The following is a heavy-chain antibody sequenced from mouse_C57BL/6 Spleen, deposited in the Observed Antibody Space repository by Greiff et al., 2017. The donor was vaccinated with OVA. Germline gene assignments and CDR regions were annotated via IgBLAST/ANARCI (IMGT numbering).Heavy chain of an antibody. V-gene: IGHV1-64*01. J-gene: IGHJ1*03. Sequence: QVQLQQSGAELVKPGASVKLSCKASGYTFTSYWMHWVKQRPGQGLEWIGMIHPNSGSTNYNEKFKSKATLTVDKSSSTAYMQLSSLTSEDSAVYYCAREADYGSSSWDWYFDVWGTGTTVTVSS. CDR2: IHPNSGST. CDR3: AREADYGSSSWDWYFDV. D-gene: IGHD1-1*01. CDR1: GYTFTSYW.